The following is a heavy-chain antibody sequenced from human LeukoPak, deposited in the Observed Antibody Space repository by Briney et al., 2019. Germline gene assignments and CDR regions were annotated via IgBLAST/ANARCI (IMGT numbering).Heavy chain of an antibody. D-gene: IGHD6-25*01. J-gene: IGHJ4*02. Sequence: SETLSLSCTVSGDSITAITSSTYYWGWSRRAPGKGLLWIGSRVYGENHHYNPSLTSRATLSVDTSNNQFSLKLTSVTAADTAVYFCAGQLPTAAADTRGYFDYWGQGTVVTVSS. V-gene: IGHV4-39*01. CDR3: AGQLPTAAADTRGYFDY. CDR2: RVYGENH. CDR1: GDSITAITSSTYY.